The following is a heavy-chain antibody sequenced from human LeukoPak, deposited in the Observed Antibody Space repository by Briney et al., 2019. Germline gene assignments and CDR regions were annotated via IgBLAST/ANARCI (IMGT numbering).Heavy chain of an antibody. Sequence: PGGSLRLSCAASGFTFSSYAMSWVRQAPGKGLEWVSGISGSGGSTNHADSVEGRFTISRDNSKNTLYLQMNSLRAEDTAVYYCAKADGYNNGWYCDYWGLGTLVTVSS. CDR1: GFTFSSYA. CDR2: ISGSGGST. V-gene: IGHV3-23*01. J-gene: IGHJ4*02. CDR3: AKADGYNNGWYCDY. D-gene: IGHD6-13*01.